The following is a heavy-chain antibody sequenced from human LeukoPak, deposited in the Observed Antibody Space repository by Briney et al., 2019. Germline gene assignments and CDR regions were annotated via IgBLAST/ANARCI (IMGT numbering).Heavy chain of an antibody. CDR3: ARGPGGRSGYYPLEDYYYYYHMDV. V-gene: IGHV1-18*01. Sequence: LWASVKVSCKASGYTFTSYGINWVRQAPGQGLEWMGWIRVYNGNTIYAQKLQGRVTMTTDTSTSTAYMELRSLRSDDTAVYYCARGPGGRSGYYPLEDYYYYYHMDVWGKGTTVTVSS. J-gene: IGHJ6*03. CDR2: IRVYNGNT. CDR1: GYTFTSYG. D-gene: IGHD3-22*01.